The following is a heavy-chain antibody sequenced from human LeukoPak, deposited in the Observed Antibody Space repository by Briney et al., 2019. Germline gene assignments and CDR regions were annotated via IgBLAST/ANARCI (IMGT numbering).Heavy chain of an antibody. V-gene: IGHV3-30*02. J-gene: IGHJ4*02. D-gene: IGHD6-19*01. CDR2: IRYDGSNK. CDR1: GFTFSSYG. Sequence: GGSLRLSCAASGFTFSSYGMHWVRQAPGKGLEWVAFIRYDGSNKYYADSVKGRFTISRDNSKNTLYLQMNSLRAEDTAVYYCAKDGRIAVAVLDYWGQGTLVTVSS. CDR3: AKDGRIAVAVLDY.